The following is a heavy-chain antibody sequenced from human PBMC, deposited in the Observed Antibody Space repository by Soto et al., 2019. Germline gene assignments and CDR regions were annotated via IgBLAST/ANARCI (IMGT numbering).Heavy chain of an antibody. J-gene: IGHJ6*02. CDR2: IYPGDSDT. D-gene: IGHD3-10*01. Sequence: PGESLKISCKGSGYSFTGYWICWVRQMPGKGLEWMGIIYPGDSDTRYSPSFQGQVTISADKSISTAYLQWSSLKASDTAMYYCARQPRATMVRGVIIPMGYGMDVWGQGTTVTVSS. CDR3: ARQPRATMVRGVIIPMGYGMDV. V-gene: IGHV5-51*01. CDR1: GYSFTGYW.